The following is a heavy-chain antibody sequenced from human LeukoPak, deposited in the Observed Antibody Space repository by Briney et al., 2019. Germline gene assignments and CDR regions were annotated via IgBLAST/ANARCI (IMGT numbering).Heavy chain of an antibody. D-gene: IGHD6-19*01. Sequence: SVKNSCKASGGTFSSYAISWVRQAPGQGLEWMGGIIPIFGTANYAQKFQGRVTITTDESTSTAYMELSSLRSEDTAVYYCASYSSGWYGVDYWGQGTLVTVSS. J-gene: IGHJ4*02. CDR2: IIPIFGTA. V-gene: IGHV1-69*05. CDR1: GGTFSSYA. CDR3: ASYSSGWYGVDY.